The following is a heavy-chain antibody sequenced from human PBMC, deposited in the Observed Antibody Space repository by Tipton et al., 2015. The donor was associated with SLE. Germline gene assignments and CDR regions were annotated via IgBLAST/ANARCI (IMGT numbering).Heavy chain of an antibody. Sequence: TLSLTCTVSGGSVSSGSYYWSWIRQPAGKGLEWIGHIYTSGSTNYNPSLKSRVTISVDTSKNQFSLKLSSVTAADTAEYYCASSRAGRDNVWGSPPDYWGQGTLVTVSS. CDR2: IYTSGST. CDR3: ASSRAGRDNVWGSPPDY. V-gene: IGHV4-61*09. J-gene: IGHJ4*02. D-gene: IGHD3-16*01. CDR1: GGSVSSGSYY.